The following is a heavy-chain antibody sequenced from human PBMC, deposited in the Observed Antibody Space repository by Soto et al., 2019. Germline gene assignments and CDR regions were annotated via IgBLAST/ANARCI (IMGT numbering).Heavy chain of an antibody. J-gene: IGHJ6*03. Sequence: GASVKVSCKASGGTFSSYAISWVRQAPGQGLEWMGGMIPISGTANYAQKFQGRVTITGNTSISTAYMELSSLRSEDTAVYYCARGAPQGDLAYYYYMDVWGKGTTVTVSS. V-gene: IGHV1-69*06. CDR1: GGTFSSYA. D-gene: IGHD2-21*02. CDR2: MIPISGTA. CDR3: ARGAPQGDLAYYYYMDV.